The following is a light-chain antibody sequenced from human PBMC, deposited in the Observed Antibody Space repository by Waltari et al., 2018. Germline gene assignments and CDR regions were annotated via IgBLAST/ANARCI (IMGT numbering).Light chain of an antibody. Sequence: EIVMTQSPLSLPVTPGESASIPCRSSQSLLHDTGYNYVDWYVQKPRQSQQLLNYLGLPRASGVPNRFSGSGSGTDFKLKNRRVETEDVGVYYCMQAQQTPRTFGQGTKVEIK. CDR3: MQAQQTPRT. CDR2: LGL. J-gene: IGKJ1*01. CDR1: QSLLHDTGYNY. V-gene: IGKV2-28*01.